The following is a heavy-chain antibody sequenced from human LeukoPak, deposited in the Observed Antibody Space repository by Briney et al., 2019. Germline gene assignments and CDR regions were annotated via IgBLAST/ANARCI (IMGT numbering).Heavy chain of an antibody. J-gene: IGHJ4*02. V-gene: IGHV1-18*01. D-gene: IGHD4-17*01. CDR3: ASSQDYGDYVAFDY. Sequence: ASVKVSCKASGYTFTSYGISWVRQAPGQGLEWMGWISAYNGNTNYAQKLQGRVTMTTDTSTSTAYMELRSLRSEDTAVYYCASSQDYGDYVAFDYWGQGTLVTVSS. CDR2: ISAYNGNT. CDR1: GYTFTSYG.